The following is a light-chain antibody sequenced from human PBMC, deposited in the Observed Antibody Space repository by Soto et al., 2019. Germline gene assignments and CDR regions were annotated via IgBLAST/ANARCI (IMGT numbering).Light chain of an antibody. CDR2: DAS. Sequence: EVVLSRAPPTRSLSPGERGTLSCRASQSVCSHLAWYQQKPGQAPRLLIYDASKRPTGIPARFSGSGSGTDFTLTISSLEPEDFAVYYCQQRSDRLPITFGQGTRLEIK. J-gene: IGKJ5*01. V-gene: IGKV3-11*01. CDR3: QQRSDRLPIT. CDR1: QSVCSH.